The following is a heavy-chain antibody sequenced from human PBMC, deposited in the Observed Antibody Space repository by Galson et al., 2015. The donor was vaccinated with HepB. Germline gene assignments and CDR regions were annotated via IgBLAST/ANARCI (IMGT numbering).Heavy chain of an antibody. CDR1: GYTFTTFD. Sequence: SVKVSCKASGYTFTTFDFNWVRQSTGQGLEWLGWMNPKSGNRHYAEKFQGRVTMTRDTPTSTAYMELSSLRPDDTAVYYCATRWRGRGFDSWGQGTLVTVSS. CDR3: ATRWRGRGFDS. V-gene: IGHV1-8*01. J-gene: IGHJ4*02. D-gene: IGHD5-24*01. CDR2: MNPKSGNR.